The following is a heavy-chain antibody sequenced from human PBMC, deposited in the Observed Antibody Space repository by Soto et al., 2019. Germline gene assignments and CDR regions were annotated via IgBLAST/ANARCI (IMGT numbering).Heavy chain of an antibody. D-gene: IGHD3-10*01. J-gene: IGHJ6*02. V-gene: IGHV4-30-4*01. Sequence: PSETLSLTCTVSGGSINSGDYYWTWVRQPPGKGLEWIGNIFHSGSTYYTPSLQSRVTISLDTSKNHFSLKLSSVTPADTAVYYCARDRYYGSGTYYNFYSGMDVWGPGTMRTVS. CDR3: ARDRYYGSGTYYNFYSGMDV. CDR1: GGSINSGDYY. CDR2: IFHSGST.